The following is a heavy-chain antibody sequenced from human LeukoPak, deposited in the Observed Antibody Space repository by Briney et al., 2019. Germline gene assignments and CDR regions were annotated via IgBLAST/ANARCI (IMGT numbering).Heavy chain of an antibody. Sequence: GGSLRLSCAASGFTFSTHEMTWVRQAPGKGLEWVANIDQDGSEKYYVDSVKGRFTISRDNAKNSLYLQMNSLRVDDTAVYYCARVNYDILTGYYVYYYYYMDVWGKGTTVTISS. CDR1: GFTFSTHE. CDR2: IDQDGSEK. D-gene: IGHD3-9*01. CDR3: ARVNYDILTGYYVYYYYYMDV. V-gene: IGHV3-7*01. J-gene: IGHJ6*03.